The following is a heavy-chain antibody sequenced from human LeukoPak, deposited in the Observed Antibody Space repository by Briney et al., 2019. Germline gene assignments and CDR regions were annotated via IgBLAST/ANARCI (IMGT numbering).Heavy chain of an antibody. CDR3: ATGSLRLGEFSLGY. D-gene: IGHD3-16*02. J-gene: IGHJ4*02. CDR2: FDPEDGET. CDR1: GYTLTVLS. V-gene: IGHV1-24*01. Sequence: ASVKVSCKVSGYTLTVLSMHWGRQALGKRREWRGGFDPEDGETVYAQRFQGRVTMTEDTSTDTAYMELSSLRSEDTAVYYCATGSLRLGEFSLGYWGQGTLVTVSS.